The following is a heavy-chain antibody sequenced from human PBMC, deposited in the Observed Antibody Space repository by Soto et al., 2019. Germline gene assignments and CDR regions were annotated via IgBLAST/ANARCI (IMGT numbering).Heavy chain of an antibody. J-gene: IGHJ4*02. V-gene: IGHV1-69*13. CDR1: GYTFTSYG. D-gene: IGHD6-13*01. CDR2: IIPIFGTA. Sequence: SVKVSCKASGYTFTSYGISWVRQAPGQGLEWMGGIIPIFGTANYAQKFQGRVTITADESTSTAYMELSSLRSEDTAVYYCAREVRYSSSWYFDYWGQGTLVTVSS. CDR3: AREVRYSSSWYFDY.